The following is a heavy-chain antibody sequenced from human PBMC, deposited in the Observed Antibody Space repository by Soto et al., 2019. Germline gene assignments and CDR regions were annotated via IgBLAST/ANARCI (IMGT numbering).Heavy chain of an antibody. Sequence: QVQLVQSGAEVKKPGASVKVSCKASGYTFTSYDINWVRQATGQGLEWMGWMNPNSGNTGYAQKFQGRVTMTRNTSISTASMKLSSLRSEDTAVYYCARALSIAAAELGPRGQGTLVTVSS. CDR1: GYTFTSYD. CDR2: MNPNSGNT. CDR3: ARALSIAAAELGP. J-gene: IGHJ4*01. D-gene: IGHD6-13*01. V-gene: IGHV1-8*01.